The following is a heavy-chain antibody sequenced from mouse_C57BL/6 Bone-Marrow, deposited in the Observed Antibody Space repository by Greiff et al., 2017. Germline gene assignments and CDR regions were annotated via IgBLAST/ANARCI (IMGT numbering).Heavy chain of an antibody. V-gene: IGHV1-53*01. Sequence: QVQLKQSGTELVKPGASVKLSCKASGYTFTSYWMHWVKQRPGQGLEWIGNINPSNGGTNYNEKFKSKATLTVDKSSSTAYMQLSSLTSEDSAVYYCARRYYGSSYWYFDVWGTGTTVTVSS. J-gene: IGHJ1*03. CDR3: ARRYYGSSYWYFDV. CDR1: GYTFTSYW. D-gene: IGHD1-1*01. CDR2: INPSNGGT.